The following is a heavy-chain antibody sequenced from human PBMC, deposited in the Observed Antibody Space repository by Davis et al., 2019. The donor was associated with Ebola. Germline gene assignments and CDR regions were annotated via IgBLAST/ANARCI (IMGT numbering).Heavy chain of an antibody. CDR3: ARSSSSSDYYYYYMDV. D-gene: IGHD6-6*01. V-gene: IGHV5-51*01. CDR2: IYPGDSGT. CDR1: GYSFTSYW. Sequence: KVSCKGSGYSFTSYWIGWVRQMPGKGLEWMGIIYPGDSGTRYSPSFQGQVTISADKSISTANLQWSSLKASDTAMYYCARSSSSSDYYYYYMDVWGKGTTVTVSS. J-gene: IGHJ6*03.